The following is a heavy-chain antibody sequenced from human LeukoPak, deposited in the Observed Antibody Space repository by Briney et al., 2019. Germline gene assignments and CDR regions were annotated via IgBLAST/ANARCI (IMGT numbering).Heavy chain of an antibody. J-gene: IGHJ6*02. CDR1: GFTFSDYY. CDR2: ISSSGSTI. D-gene: IGHD1-20*01. Sequence: GGSLRLSCAASGFTFSDYYMSWIRQAPGKGLEWVSYISSSGSTIYYADSVKGRFTISRDNAKNSLYLQMNSLRVEDTAVYYCATYDNWVAGDVWGQGTTVSVSS. V-gene: IGHV3-11*04. CDR3: ATYDNWVAGDV.